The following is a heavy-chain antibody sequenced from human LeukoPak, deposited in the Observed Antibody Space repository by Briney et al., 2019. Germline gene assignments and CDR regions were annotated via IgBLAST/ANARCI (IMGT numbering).Heavy chain of an antibody. Sequence: SETLSLTCTVSGGSISSYYWSWIRQPPGKGLEWIGYIYYSGSTNYNPSLKSRVTISVDTSKNQFSLKLSSVTAADTAVYYCARSHGRRGINYYFDYWGQGTLVTVSS. CDR3: ARSHGRRGINYYFDY. D-gene: IGHD3-10*01. CDR2: IYYSGST. J-gene: IGHJ4*02. V-gene: IGHV4-59*01. CDR1: GGSISSYY.